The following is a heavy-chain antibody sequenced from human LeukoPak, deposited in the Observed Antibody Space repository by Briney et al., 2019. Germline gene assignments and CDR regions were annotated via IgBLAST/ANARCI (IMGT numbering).Heavy chain of an antibody. J-gene: IGHJ5*02. CDR1: GITFSSYS. V-gene: IGHV3-21*01. Sequence: PGGSLRLSCAASGITFSSYSMNWVRQAPGKGLEWVSSISSSSSYIYYADSVKGRFTISRDNAKNSLYLQMNSLRAEDTAVYYCARENTVVVPAAIHNWFDPWGQGTLVTVSS. CDR3: ARENTVVVPAAIHNWFDP. D-gene: IGHD2-2*01. CDR2: ISSSSSYI.